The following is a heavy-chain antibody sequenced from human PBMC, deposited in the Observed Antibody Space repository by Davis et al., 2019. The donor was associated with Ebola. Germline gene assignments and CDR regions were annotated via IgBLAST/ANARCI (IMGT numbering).Heavy chain of an antibody. CDR1: GGTFSSYA. CDR3: ARGGTTVTTLLGY. D-gene: IGHD4-17*01. CDR2: IIPIFGTA. V-gene: IGHV1-69*05. J-gene: IGHJ4*02. Sequence: SVKVSCKASGGTFSSYAINWVRQAPGQGLEWMGGIIPIFGTANYAQKFQGRVTMTRDTSTSTVYMELSSLRSEDTAVYYCARGGTTVTTLLGYWGQGTLVTVSS.